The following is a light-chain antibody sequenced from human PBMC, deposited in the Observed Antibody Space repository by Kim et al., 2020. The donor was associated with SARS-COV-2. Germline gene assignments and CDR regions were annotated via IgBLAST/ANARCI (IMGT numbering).Light chain of an antibody. CDR3: QQYGSSTGYT. J-gene: IGKJ2*01. CDR1: QSVSSSY. Sequence: SPGERATRSCRASQSVSSSYLAWYQQKPGQAPRLLIYGASSRATGIPDRFSGSGSGTDFTLTISRLEPEDFTVYYCQQYGSSTGYTFGQGTKLEI. CDR2: GAS. V-gene: IGKV3-20*01.